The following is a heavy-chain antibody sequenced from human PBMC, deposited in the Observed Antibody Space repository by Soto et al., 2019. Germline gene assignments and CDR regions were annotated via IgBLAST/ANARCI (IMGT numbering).Heavy chain of an antibody. CDR3: ARKYLPYYGSGSPYGMDV. V-gene: IGHV4-34*01. J-gene: IGHJ6*02. D-gene: IGHD3-10*01. Sequence: QVQLQQWGAGLLKPSETLSLTCGVYGGSFSGYYCPPPPPPPPPALAPLGEVTHSGSTNYNPALQSRVTISVDTSKNQFSLKLSSVTAADTALYYCARKYLPYYGSGSPYGMDVWGQGTTVTVSS. CDR1: GGSFSGYY. CDR2: VTHSGST.